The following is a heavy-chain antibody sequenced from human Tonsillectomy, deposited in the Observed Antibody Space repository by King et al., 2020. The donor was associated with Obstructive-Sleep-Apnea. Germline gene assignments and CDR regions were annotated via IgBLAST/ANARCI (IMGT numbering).Heavy chain of an antibody. CDR2: IYYSGST. V-gene: IGHV4-39*07. CDR3: ARGEYRGFVHQSWFAP. CDR1: GGSISSTSYY. D-gene: IGHD2-2*01. J-gene: IGHJ5*02. Sequence: QLQESGPGLVRPSETLSLTCTVSGGSISSTSYYWGWIRQPPGKGLEWIGNIYYSGSTYYNPSLTSRVTISVDTSKNQFSLKLSSVTAADTAVYYCARGEYRGFVHQSWFAPWGQGTLITVSS.